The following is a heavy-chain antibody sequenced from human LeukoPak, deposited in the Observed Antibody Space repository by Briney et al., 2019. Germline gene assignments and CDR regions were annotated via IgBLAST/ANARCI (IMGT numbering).Heavy chain of an antibody. V-gene: IGHV4-4*07. CDR2: IYASGNT. J-gene: IGHJ4*02. D-gene: IGHD3-10*01. Sequence: SETLSLTCTVSGGSISSYYWSWVRQPAGKGLEWIGRIYASGNTNYNPSLKGRVTMTVDTSKNQFSLNLSSVTAADTAVYYCARETHPMVRGRGFDYWGQGTLVTVSS. CDR1: GGSISSYY. CDR3: ARETHPMVRGRGFDY.